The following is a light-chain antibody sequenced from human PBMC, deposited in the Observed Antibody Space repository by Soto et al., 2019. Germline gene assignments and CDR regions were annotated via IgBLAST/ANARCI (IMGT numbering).Light chain of an antibody. Sequence: VLLTQSTDSLALCLCERSTSDCESSQSVLFGSSNKNYLAWYQQKPGQPPKLLIYWASTRESGVPDRFRGSGSGTDFTLTITSLQAEDAAVYYCQQYYETPPTFGQGTKVDIK. CDR2: WAS. CDR3: QQYYETPPT. J-gene: IGKJ1*01. V-gene: IGKV4-1*01. CDR1: QSVLFGSSNKNY.